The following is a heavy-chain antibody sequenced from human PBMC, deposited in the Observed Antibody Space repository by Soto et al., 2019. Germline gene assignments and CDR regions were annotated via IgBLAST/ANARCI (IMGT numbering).Heavy chain of an antibody. CDR2: IYYSGST. Sequence: SETLSLTCTVSGGSISSGGYYWSWIRQHPGKGLEWIGYIYYSGSTYYNPSLKSRVTISVDTSKNQFSLKLSSVTAADTAVYYCARGRGYCSGGSCYSNYYYYMDVWGKGTTVTVSS. V-gene: IGHV4-31*03. CDR1: GGSISSGGYY. D-gene: IGHD2-15*01. CDR3: ARGRGYCSGGSCYSNYYYYMDV. J-gene: IGHJ6*03.